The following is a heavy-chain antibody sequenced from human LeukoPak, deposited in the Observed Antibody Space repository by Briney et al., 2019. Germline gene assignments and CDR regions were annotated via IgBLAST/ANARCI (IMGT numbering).Heavy chain of an antibody. CDR2: ISGSGGST. CDR1: GFTFSSYA. D-gene: IGHD6-6*01. Sequence: TGGSLRLSCAASGFTFSSYAMSWVRQASGKGLEWVSAISGSGGSTYYADSVKGRFTISRDNSKNTLYLQMNSLRAEDTAVYYCAKDRGSSSSWPLDYWGQGTLVTVSS. CDR3: AKDRGSSSSWPLDY. V-gene: IGHV3-23*01. J-gene: IGHJ4*02.